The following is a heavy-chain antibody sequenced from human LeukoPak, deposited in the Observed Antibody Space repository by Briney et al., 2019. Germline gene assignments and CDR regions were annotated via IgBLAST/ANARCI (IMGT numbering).Heavy chain of an antibody. CDR1: GYTLTELS. CDR2: FDPEDGET. J-gene: IGHJ4*02. Sequence: ASVKVSCKVSGYTLTELSMHWVRQAPGKGLEWMGGFDPEDGETIYAQKFQGRVTMTEDTSTDTAYMELSSLRSEDTAVYYCATDALQTAGFDYWGQGTLVTVSS. CDR3: ATDALQTAGFDY. D-gene: IGHD6-25*01. V-gene: IGHV1-24*01.